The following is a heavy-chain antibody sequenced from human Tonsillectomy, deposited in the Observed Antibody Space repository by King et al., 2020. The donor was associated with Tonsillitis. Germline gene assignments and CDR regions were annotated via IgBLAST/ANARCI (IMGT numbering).Heavy chain of an antibody. V-gene: IGHV4-30-2*01. D-gene: IGHD5-18*01. CDR1: GGSISSGGYS. Sequence: QLQESGSGLVKPSQTLSLTCAVSGGSISSGGYSWSWIRQPPGKGLEWIGYIYHSGSTYYNPSLKSRVTISVDRSKNQFSLKLSSVTAADTAVYYCARGDTAMVVDYWGQGTLVTVSS. CDR3: ARGDTAMVVDY. J-gene: IGHJ4*02. CDR2: IYHSGST.